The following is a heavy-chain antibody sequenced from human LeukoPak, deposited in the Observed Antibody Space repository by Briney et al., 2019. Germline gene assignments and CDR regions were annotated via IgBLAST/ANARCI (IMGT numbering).Heavy chain of an antibody. CDR2: VYYTGSS. J-gene: IGHJ4*02. D-gene: IGHD2-2*01. V-gene: IGHV4-59*01. CDR1: VDPIRSYY. Sequence: QPSETLSLTCAVPVDPIRSYYWNWIRQSPGKGLEWIGYVYYTGSSNYHPSLRGRVTMSVDMSRSQVSLTLRSVRDADTAVYYCAGSSKWYFFEFWGQGTRVTVSS. CDR3: AGSSKWYFFEF.